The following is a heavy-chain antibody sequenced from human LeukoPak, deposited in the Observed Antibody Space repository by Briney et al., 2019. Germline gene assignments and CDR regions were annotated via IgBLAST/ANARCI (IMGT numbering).Heavy chain of an antibody. V-gene: IGHV4-34*01. CDR1: GGSFSGYY. J-gene: IGHJ5*02. CDR3: ARKGSSTWYTYWFDP. Sequence: PSETLSLTCAVYGGSFSGYYWSWIRQPPGKGLEWIGEIYQSGSTNYDSSLKSRVTISLDKSKNQFSLKVSSLTAADTAVYYCARKGSSTWYTYWFDPWGQGTLVTVSS. CDR2: IYQSGST. D-gene: IGHD6-13*01.